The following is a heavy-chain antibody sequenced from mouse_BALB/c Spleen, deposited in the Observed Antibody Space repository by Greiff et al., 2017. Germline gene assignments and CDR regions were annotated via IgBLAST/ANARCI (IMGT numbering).Heavy chain of an antibody. V-gene: IGHV1S56*01. J-gene: IGHJ3*01. CDR1: GYTFTSYY. D-gene: IGHD2-1*01. CDR2: IYPGNVNT. CDR3: ARSRAGNSPFAY. Sequence: QVQLQQSGPELVKPGASVRISCKASGYTFTSYYIHWVKQRPGQGLEWIGWIYPGNVNTKYNEKFKGKATLTADKSSSTAYMQLSSLTSEDSAVYFCARSRAGNSPFAYWGQGTLVTVSA.